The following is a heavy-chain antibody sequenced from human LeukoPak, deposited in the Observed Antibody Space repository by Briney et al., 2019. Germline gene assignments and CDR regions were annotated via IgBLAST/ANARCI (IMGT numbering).Heavy chain of an antibody. J-gene: IGHJ4*02. V-gene: IGHV1-2*02. CDR1: GYTFTAYA. Sequence: ASMKVSCKSSGYTFTAYAVHWVRQAPGQGLEWMGWITPSDGANYAQKFQGRVTMTRDTSMSTAYMGLNRLTSDDTAVYFCARDRYGDGFAHFDYWGQGTLVTVSS. CDR2: ITPSDGA. CDR3: ARDRYGDGFAHFDY. D-gene: IGHD5-24*01.